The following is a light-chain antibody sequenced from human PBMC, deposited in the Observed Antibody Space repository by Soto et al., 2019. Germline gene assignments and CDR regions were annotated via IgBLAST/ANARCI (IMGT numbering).Light chain of an antibody. Sequence: DKVLTPSPAPLSVSPAERATLSCRASQSVSSNLAWYQQKPGQAPRLLIYAASTRATDIPARFSGSGSGTEFTLTISSLQSEDFAIYYCQQYNNWPITFGQGTRLEN. CDR1: QSVSSN. CDR3: QQYNNWPIT. CDR2: AAS. V-gene: IGKV3-15*01. J-gene: IGKJ5*01.